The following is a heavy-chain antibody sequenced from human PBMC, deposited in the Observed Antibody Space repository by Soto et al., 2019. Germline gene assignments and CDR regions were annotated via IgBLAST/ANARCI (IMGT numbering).Heavy chain of an antibody. CDR1: GFTFRSYA. J-gene: IGHJ4*02. CDR2: ISGSGGST. D-gene: IGHD3-22*01. Sequence: EVQLLESGGGLVQPGGSLRLSCAASGFTFRSYAMSWVRQAPGKGLEWVSAISGSGGSTYYADPVKGRFTISRDNSKNTLYLQMNSLRAEDTAVYYCAKGIVYYYDSSGYFAYWGQGTLVTVSS. V-gene: IGHV3-23*01. CDR3: AKGIVYYYDSSGYFAY.